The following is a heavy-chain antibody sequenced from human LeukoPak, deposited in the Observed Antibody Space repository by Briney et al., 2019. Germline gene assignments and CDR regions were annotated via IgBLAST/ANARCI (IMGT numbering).Heavy chain of an antibody. J-gene: IGHJ5*02. D-gene: IGHD6-13*01. Sequence: PSETLSLTCALYGASFSGYYWSWIRQPPGKGLEWIGYIYYIGSTNYNPSLKSRVTISVATSTNQFSLKLSSVTAADTVVYYCARGTSAAGTAPSWFDPWGQGTLVTVSS. CDR3: ARGTSAAGTAPSWFDP. CDR1: GASFSGYY. V-gene: IGHV4-59*01. CDR2: IYYIGST.